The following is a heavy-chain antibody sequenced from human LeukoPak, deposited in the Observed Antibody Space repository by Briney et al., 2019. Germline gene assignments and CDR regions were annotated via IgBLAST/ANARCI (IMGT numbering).Heavy chain of an antibody. D-gene: IGHD3-10*01. CDR3: AKVDYNSGSFFDY. J-gene: IGHJ4*02. V-gene: IGHV3-53*01. CDR1: GFTVSSNY. Sequence: PGGSLRLSCAASGFTVSSNYTSWVRQAPGKGLEWVSVIYSGSSTYYADSVKGRFTISRDNSKNTVYLQINSLRAEDTAVYYCAKVDYNSGSFFDYWGQGTLVTVSS. CDR2: IYSGSST.